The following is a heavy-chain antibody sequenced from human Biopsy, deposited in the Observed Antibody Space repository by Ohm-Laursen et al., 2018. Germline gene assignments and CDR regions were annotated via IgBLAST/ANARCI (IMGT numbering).Heavy chain of an antibody. CDR1: GFIFDDYA. V-gene: IGHV3-9*01. Sequence: SLRLSCAATGFIFDDYAMHWVRQAPGKGLEWVSGISWNSVGIGYADSVKGRFTISRDNAKNSLYLEMNNLRPEDTALYYCAKIHCSGGSCYPNAFDMWGHGTRVTVS. CDR2: ISWNSVGI. D-gene: IGHD2-15*01. CDR3: AKIHCSGGSCYPNAFDM. J-gene: IGHJ3*02.